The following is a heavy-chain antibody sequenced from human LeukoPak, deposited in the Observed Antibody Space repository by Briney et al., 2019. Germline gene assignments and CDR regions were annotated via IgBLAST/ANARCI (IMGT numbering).Heavy chain of an antibody. CDR2: IYTSGST. CDR3: ARAWQRRFLEWVRRPPPNYYYYMDV. V-gene: IGHV4-61*02. D-gene: IGHD3-3*01. J-gene: IGHJ6*03. CDR1: GGSISSGSYY. Sequence: SETLSLTCTVSGGSISSGSYYWSWIRQPAGKGLEWIGRIYTSGSTNYNPSLKSRVTISVDTSKNQFSLKLSSVTAADTAVYYCARAWQRRFLEWVRRPPPNYYYYMDVWGKGTTVTVSS.